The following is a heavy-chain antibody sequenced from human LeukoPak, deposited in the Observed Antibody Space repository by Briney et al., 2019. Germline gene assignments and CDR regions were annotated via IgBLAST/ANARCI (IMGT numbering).Heavy chain of an antibody. J-gene: IGHJ4*02. CDR2: IRYDGSNK. CDR1: GFTFSSYG. CDR3: AKDGEVLLWFGQVPDY. D-gene: IGHD3-10*01. Sequence: GGSLRLSCAASGFTFSSYGMHWVRQAPGKGLEWVSFIRYDGSNKYYADSVKGRFTISRDNSKNTLYLQMNSLRAEDTAVYYCAKDGEVLLWFGQVPDYWGQGTLVTVSS. V-gene: IGHV3-30*02.